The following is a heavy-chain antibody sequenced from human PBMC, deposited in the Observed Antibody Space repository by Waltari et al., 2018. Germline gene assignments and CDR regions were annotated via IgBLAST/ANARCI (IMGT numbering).Heavy chain of an antibody. Sequence: QVQLQQWGAGLLKPSETLSLTCAVYGGSFSGYYWSWIRQPPGKGLEWIGEINHSGSTNYNPSLKSRVTISVDTSKNQFSLKLSSVTAADTAVYYCAMTKYYYGSGGVGRGYYYYYMDVWGKGTTVTVSS. V-gene: IGHV4-34*01. CDR1: GGSFSGYY. D-gene: IGHD3-10*01. CDR2: INHSGST. J-gene: IGHJ6*03. CDR3: AMTKYYYGSGGVGRGYYYYYMDV.